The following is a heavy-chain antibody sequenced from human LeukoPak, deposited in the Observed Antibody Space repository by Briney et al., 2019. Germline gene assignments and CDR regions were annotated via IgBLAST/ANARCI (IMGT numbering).Heavy chain of an antibody. CDR2: IVVGSGNT. CDR1: GFTFTSSA. J-gene: IGHJ3*02. D-gene: IGHD2-2*01. Sequence: SVKVSCKASGFTFTSSAVQWVRQARGQRLEWIGWIVVGSGNTNYAQKFQERVTITRDMSTSTAYTELSSLRSEDTAVYYCAAPPPDCSSTSCYAFDIWGQGTMVTVSS. V-gene: IGHV1-58*01. CDR3: AAPPPDCSSTSCYAFDI.